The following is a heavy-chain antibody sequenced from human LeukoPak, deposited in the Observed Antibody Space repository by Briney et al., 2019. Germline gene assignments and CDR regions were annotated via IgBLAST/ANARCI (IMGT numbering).Heavy chain of an antibody. V-gene: IGHV1-18*01. CDR2: ISAYNGNT. D-gene: IGHD1-1*01. CDR3: ARVSNWNDLNPKFDY. CDR1: GYTFTSYG. J-gene: IGHJ4*02. Sequence: GASVKVSCKASGYTFTSYGISWVRQAPGQGLEWMGWISAYNGNTNYAQKLQGKVTMTTDTSTSTAYMELRSLRSDDTAVYYCARVSNWNDLNPKFDYWGQGTLVTVSS.